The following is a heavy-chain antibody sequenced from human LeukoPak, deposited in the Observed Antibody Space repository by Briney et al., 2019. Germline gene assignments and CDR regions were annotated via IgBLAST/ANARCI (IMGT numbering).Heavy chain of an antibody. CDR3: ARDARFGELDY. D-gene: IGHD3-10*01. CDR2: ISGYNGNT. V-gene: IGHV1-18*01. Sequence: GAPVKVSCKASGYSSTSYGISWVRQAPGQGLEWMGWISGYNGNTDYAQKFQGRVTMTTDTSTSTAYMELRSLRSDDTAVYFCARDARFGELDYWGQGTLVTVSS. J-gene: IGHJ4*02. CDR1: GYSSTSYG.